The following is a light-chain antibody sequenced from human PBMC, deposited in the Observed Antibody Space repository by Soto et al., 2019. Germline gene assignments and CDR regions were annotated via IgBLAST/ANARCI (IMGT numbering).Light chain of an antibody. V-gene: IGLV1-40*01. CDR3: QSYDTSPSGYV. J-gene: IGLJ1*01. CDR1: SSNIGAGYD. CDR2: ANK. Sequence: QSVLTQPPSVSGAPGQRVTISCTGSSSNIGAGYDVHWYQQVPGTAPKLLIYANKNRPAGVPDLFSASKSGTSASLAITGLQAEDEADYYCQSYDTSPSGYVFGTGTKLTVL.